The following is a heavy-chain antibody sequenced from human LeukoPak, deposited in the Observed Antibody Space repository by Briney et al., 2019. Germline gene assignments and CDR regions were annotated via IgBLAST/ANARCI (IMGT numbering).Heavy chain of an antibody. CDR1: GFTFSGSA. Sequence: QPGGSLRLSCAASGFTFSGSAMHWVRQASGNGLEWVGRIRSKANSYATAYAASVKGRFTISRDDSKNTAYLQMNSLKTEDTAVYYCSAVLRDFDYWGQGTLVTVSS. D-gene: IGHD3-10*01. CDR2: IRSKANSYAT. V-gene: IGHV3-73*01. J-gene: IGHJ4*02. CDR3: SAVLRDFDY.